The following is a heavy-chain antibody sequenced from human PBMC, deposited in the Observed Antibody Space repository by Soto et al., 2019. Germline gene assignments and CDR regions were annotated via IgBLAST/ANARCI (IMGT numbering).Heavy chain of an antibody. J-gene: IGHJ6*03. CDR3: ARDTVATIPYFYYYMDV. CDR2: TRSKANSYTT. CDR1: GFTFSDHY. V-gene: IGHV3-72*01. Sequence: GGSLRLSCAASGFTFSDHYMDWVRQAPGKGLEWVGRTRSKANSYTTEYAASVKGRFTISRDDSKNSVYLQMSSLKTDDTAVYYCARDTVATIPYFYYYMDVWGKGTTVTVSS. D-gene: IGHD5-12*01.